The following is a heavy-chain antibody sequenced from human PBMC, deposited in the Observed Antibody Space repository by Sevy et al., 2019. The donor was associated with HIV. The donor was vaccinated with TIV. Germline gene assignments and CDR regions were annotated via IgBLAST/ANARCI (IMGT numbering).Heavy chain of an antibody. CDR1: GFTFSSYA. D-gene: IGHD3-3*01. Sequence: GGSLRLSCAASGFTFSSYAMSWVRQAPGKGLEWVSGVGGGGGRTYYADSVKGRFTIARDNSKNTLFLQMNSLGAEDTAIYYCAKDGSFGAAPEYFQHWGQGTLVTVSS. CDR3: AKDGSFGAAPEYFQH. J-gene: IGHJ1*01. V-gene: IGHV3-23*01. CDR2: VGGGGGRT.